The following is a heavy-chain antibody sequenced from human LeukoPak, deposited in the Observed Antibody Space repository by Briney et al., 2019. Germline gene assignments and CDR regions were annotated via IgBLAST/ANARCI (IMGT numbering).Heavy chain of an antibody. J-gene: IGHJ3*01. CDR2: IYYSGRT. Sequence: SETLSLTCTVSGGSIGTNTYYWGWIRQPPGKGLEWIGSIYYSGRTYYNPSLKSRVTISVDTSKNQFSLNLSSVIATDTAVYYCARSPRVATILGPAYVFDLWGQGTLVPVSS. CDR3: ARSPRVATILGPAYVFDL. CDR1: GGSIGTNTYY. D-gene: IGHD5-12*01. V-gene: IGHV4-39*01.